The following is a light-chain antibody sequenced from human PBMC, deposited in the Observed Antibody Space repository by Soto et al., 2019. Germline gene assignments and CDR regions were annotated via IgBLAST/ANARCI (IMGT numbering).Light chain of an antibody. J-gene: IGKJ1*01. CDR2: AAS. CDR1: ENIPSY. V-gene: IGKV1-39*01. CDR3: QQSYSTPWT. Sequence: DIQMTQSPSSLSASVGDRVTITCRASENIPSYLNWYQQKPGKAPTLLVYAASSLESGAPPRFSGTVSGTDFTLTITSLQPDDLATYFCQQSYSTPWTFGQGTKVEL.